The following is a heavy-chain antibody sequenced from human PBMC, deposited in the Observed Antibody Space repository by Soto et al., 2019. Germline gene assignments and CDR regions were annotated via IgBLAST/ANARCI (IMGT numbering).Heavy chain of an antibody. V-gene: IGHV4-59*08. CDR2: ICNSGTT. CDR3: ARMTKWEIPRDWFDP. J-gene: IGHJ5*02. D-gene: IGHD1-26*01. CDR1: GGSIRSYC. Sequence: SETLSLTCTVSGGSIRSYCWTWIRQPPGEGLEWIGSICNSGTTNYNPSLKSRVAISVDTQKNQFSLQLGSVTAADTAVYYCARMTKWEIPRDWFDPWGQGTLVTVSS.